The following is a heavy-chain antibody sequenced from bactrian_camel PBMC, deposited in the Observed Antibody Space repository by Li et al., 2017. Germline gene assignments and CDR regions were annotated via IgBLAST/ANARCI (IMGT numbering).Heavy chain of an antibody. CDR2: ISTDGTT. J-gene: IGHJ4*01. CDR1: GFTFDDSD. CDR3: AADPYSDYVLPAPAPY. D-gene: IGHD4*01. Sequence: QVQLVESGGGSMQAGETLRLSCTASGFTFDDSDMGWYRQAPGNECELVSSISTDGTTYYADSVKGRFAFSEYDAKNTLYLQMNSLKPEDTAVYYCAADPYSDYVLPAPAPYWGQGTQVTVS. V-gene: IGHV3S61*01.